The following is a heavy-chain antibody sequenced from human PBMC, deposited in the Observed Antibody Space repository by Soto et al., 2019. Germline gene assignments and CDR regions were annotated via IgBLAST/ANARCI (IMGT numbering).Heavy chain of an antibody. J-gene: IGHJ4*02. CDR1: RYTFANYA. Sequence: QVQLVQSGAEVKAPGASVKISCKTSRYTFANYAVTWVRQAPGQGVEWVGCNTDYAQKFQGTVTMTSDTSTSTAYLALRSLTSDETAVYYCVRGGPHSYGGYWNYCFDRWGQGTLVTVSS. CDR2: NT. V-gene: IGHV1-18*04. CDR3: VRGGPHSYGGYWNYCFDR. D-gene: IGHD5-18*01.